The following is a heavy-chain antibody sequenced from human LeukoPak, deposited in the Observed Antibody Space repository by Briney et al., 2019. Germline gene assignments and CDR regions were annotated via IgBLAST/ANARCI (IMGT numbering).Heavy chain of an antibody. V-gene: IGHV3-7*01. CDR1: GFSFSDYW. CDR3: ARDPDSGDAYNWFDP. J-gene: IGHJ5*02. D-gene: IGHD4-17*01. CDR2: INQYGTEK. Sequence: GGSLRLSCVASGFSFSDYWVSWVRQTPGKGLEGLANINQYGTEKYYPDSMKGRFTISRDNAKNSLYLQMNSLRVEDSGVYYCARDPDSGDAYNWFDPWGQGTQVTVSS.